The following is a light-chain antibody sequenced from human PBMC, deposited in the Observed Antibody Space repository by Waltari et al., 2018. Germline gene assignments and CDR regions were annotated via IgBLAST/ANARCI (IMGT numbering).Light chain of an antibody. CDR3: MQGTHWPRT. CDR1: QSLVHSDGNTY. V-gene: IGKV2-30*02. Sequence: DVVMTQSPLSLPVTLGQPASLSCWYSQSLVHSDGNTYLNWFQQRPGQSPRRLIYQVSIRDSGVPDRFSGSGSGTDFTLQISSVEAEDVGVYYCMQGTHWPRTFGQGTKVEIK. J-gene: IGKJ1*01. CDR2: QVS.